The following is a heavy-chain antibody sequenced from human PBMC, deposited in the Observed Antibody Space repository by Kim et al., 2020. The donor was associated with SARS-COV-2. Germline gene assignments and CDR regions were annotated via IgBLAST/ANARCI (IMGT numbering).Heavy chain of an antibody. CDR3: ARVIWGDTAMENWFDP. CDR1: GYTFTSYG. CDR2: IIAYNGNT. Sequence: ASVKVSCKASGYTFTSYGISWVRQAPGQGLEWMGWIIAYNGNTNYAQKLQGRVTMTTDTSTSTAYMELRSLRSDDTAVYYCARVIWGDTAMENWFDPWGQGTLVTVSS. J-gene: IGHJ5*02. D-gene: IGHD5-18*01. V-gene: IGHV1-18*01.